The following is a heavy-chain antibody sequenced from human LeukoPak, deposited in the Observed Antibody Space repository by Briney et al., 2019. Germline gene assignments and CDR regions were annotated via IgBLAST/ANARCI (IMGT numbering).Heavy chain of an antibody. CDR3: ARRAGEYSHPYDY. CDR1: GFTVSSNP. J-gene: IGHJ4*02. CDR2: IYSGGNT. V-gene: IGHV3-53*01. D-gene: IGHD4-17*01. Sequence: QPGGSLRLSCTVSGFTVSSNPMSWVRQAPGKGLEWVSFIYSGGNTHYSDSVKGRFTISRDNSKNTLYLQMNSLRAEDTAVYYCARRAGEYSHPYDYWGQGTLVTVSS.